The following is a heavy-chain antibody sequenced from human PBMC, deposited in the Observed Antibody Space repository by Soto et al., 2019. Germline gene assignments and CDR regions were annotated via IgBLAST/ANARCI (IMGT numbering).Heavy chain of an antibody. D-gene: IGHD2-15*01. CDR3: TRDALGGPTGYFDY. J-gene: IGHJ4*02. V-gene: IGHV3-23*01. CDR1: GFTFRSYA. Sequence: GGSLRLSCVASGFTFRSYAFSWVRQAPGKGLEWVAGIGAGDGGTYYADSVKGRFTISRDDSKNTLYLQMNSLRAEDTAVYYCTRDALGGPTGYFDYWGQGTLVTVSS. CDR2: IGAGDGGT.